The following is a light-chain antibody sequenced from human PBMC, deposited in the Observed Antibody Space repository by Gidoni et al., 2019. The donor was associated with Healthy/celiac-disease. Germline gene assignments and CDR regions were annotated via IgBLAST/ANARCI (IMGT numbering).Light chain of an antibody. CDR3: QQYDNLPPGFT. J-gene: IGKJ3*01. CDR1: QDIRNY. CDR2: DAS. Sequence: DIQLTQSPSSLSASVGDRVTITCQASQDIRNYLNWYQQKPGKAPKLLTYDASNLETGVPSRFSGSGSGTDFTFTISSLQPEDIATYYCQQYDNLPPGFTFXPXTKVDIK. V-gene: IGKV1-33*01.